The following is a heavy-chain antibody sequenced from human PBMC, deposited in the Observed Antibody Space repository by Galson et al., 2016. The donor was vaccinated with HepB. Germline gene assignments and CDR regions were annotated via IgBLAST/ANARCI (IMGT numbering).Heavy chain of an antibody. D-gene: IGHD3-10*01. Sequence: SLRLSCAASGFTFRSYGMNWVRQAPGKGLEWVSGISGSGGGAYYGDSVKGRFTISRDNSTNTLHLQINSLRAEDTAVYYCAKEGRLGAGLDVWGQGTTVTVSS. CDR1: GFTFRSYG. CDR3: AKEGRLGAGLDV. CDR2: ISGSGGGA. J-gene: IGHJ6*02. V-gene: IGHV3-23*01.